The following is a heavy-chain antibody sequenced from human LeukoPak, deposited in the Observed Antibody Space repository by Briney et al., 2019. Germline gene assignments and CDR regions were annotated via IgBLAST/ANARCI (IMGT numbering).Heavy chain of an antibody. Sequence: PGRSLRLSCAASGFTFSSYAMHWVRQAPGKGLEWVAVISYDGSNKYYADSVKGRFTISRDNSKNTLYLQMNSLRAGDTAVYYCASPGSPSDSSSWYSFDYWGQGTLVTVSS. J-gene: IGHJ4*02. D-gene: IGHD6-13*01. CDR3: ASPGSPSDSSSWYSFDY. V-gene: IGHV3-30*04. CDR2: ISYDGSNK. CDR1: GFTFSSYA.